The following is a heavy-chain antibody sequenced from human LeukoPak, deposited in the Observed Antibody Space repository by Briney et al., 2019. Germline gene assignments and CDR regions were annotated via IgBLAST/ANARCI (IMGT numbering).Heavy chain of an antibody. CDR2: IYYSGST. V-gene: IGHV4-39*07. CDR3: GGLQVAAGTIDY. CDR1: GGSISSSSYY. J-gene: IGHJ4*02. D-gene: IGHD6-13*01. Sequence: SETLSLTCTVSGGSISSSSYYWGWIRQPPGKGLEWIGTIYYSGSTYYSPSLKSRVTISVDTSKNQFSLKLSSVTAADTAVYYCGGLQVAAGTIDYWGQGTLVTVSS.